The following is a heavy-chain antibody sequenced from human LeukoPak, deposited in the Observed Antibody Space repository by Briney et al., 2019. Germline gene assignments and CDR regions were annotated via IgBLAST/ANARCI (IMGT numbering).Heavy chain of an antibody. Sequence: GASVRVSCKASGGTFSSYAISWVRQAPGQGLEWMGRIIPILGIANYAQKFQGRVTITADKSTSTAYMELSSLRSEDTAVYYCASGGDLVDYWGQGTLVTVSS. CDR2: IIPILGIA. D-gene: IGHD3-16*01. J-gene: IGHJ4*02. CDR3: ASGGDLVDY. V-gene: IGHV1-69*04. CDR1: GGTFSSYA.